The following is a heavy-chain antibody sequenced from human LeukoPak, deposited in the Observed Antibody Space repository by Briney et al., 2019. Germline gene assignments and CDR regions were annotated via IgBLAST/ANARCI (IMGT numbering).Heavy chain of an antibody. V-gene: IGHV4-39*01. D-gene: IGHD2-15*01. Sequence: PSETLSLTCTVSGGSISSSSNYWGWLRQPPGKGLEWFGSLYCTGTTYYNLSLKRRVTISVDTSKNQFSLKLSSVTAADTGVYYCARELGYCGGGRCSDYWGQGTLVTVSS. CDR1: GGSISSSSNY. J-gene: IGHJ4*02. CDR3: ARELGYCGGGRCSDY. CDR2: LYCTGTT.